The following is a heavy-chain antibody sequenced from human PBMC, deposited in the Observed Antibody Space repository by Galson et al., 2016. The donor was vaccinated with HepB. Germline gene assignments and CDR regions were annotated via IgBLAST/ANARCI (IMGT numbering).Heavy chain of an antibody. J-gene: IGHJ4*02. CDR1: GYTFTSFH. Sequence: SVKVSCTASGYTFTSFHIHWVRQGPGQGLEWMGWINPNSGGTNYAQDFQGRVTMTRDTSINSVYMYLNRLTSDDTAVYYCARGGRPVAGTNFDSWGQGTLVTVSS. CDR3: ARGGRPVAGTNFDS. V-gene: IGHV1-2*02. D-gene: IGHD6-19*01. CDR2: INPNSGGT.